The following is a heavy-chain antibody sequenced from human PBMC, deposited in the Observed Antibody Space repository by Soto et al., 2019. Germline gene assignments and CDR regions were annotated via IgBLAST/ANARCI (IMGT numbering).Heavy chain of an antibody. CDR1: GFTFSSYG. CDR2: IWYDGSNK. V-gene: IGHV3-33*01. J-gene: IGHJ4*02. CDR3: ARGSPDY. Sequence: GGSLRLSCAASGFTFSSYGMHWVRQAPGKGLEWVVVIWYDGSNKYYADSVKGRFTISRDNSKNTLYLQKNSLRAEDTAVYYCARGSPDYWGQGTLVTVSS.